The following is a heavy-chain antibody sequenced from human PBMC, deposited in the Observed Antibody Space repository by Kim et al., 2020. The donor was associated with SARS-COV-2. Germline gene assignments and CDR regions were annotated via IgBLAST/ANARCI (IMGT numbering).Heavy chain of an antibody. Sequence: ASVKVSCKASGYTFTSYYMHWVRQAPGQGLEWMGIINPSGGSTSYAQKFQGRVTMTRDTSTSTVYMELSSLRSEDTAVYYCARDQEGVSFSYGSGGSDYWGQGTLVTVSS. CDR1: GYTFTSYY. D-gene: IGHD3-10*01. CDR2: INPSGGST. CDR3: ARDQEGVSFSYGSGGSDY. J-gene: IGHJ4*02. V-gene: IGHV1-46*01.